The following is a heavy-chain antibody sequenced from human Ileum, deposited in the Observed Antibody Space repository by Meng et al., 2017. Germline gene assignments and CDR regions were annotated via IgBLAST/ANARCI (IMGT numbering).Heavy chain of an antibody. CDR1: GFTFSSCA. Sequence: GGSLRLSCSASGFTFSSCAIAWVRQAPGKGLEWVSGISGGSTHTYYADSVKGRFTISRDNSKNTLYLQMIGLRVEDTAVYYCDKTADYSTTWYTHWGHGTSVTVSS. V-gene: IGHV3-23*01. CDR3: DKTADYSTTWYTH. D-gene: IGHD6-13*01. CDR2: ISGGSTHT. J-gene: IGHJ4*01.